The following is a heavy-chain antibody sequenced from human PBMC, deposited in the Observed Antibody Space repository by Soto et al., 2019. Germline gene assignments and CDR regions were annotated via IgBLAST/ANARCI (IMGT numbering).Heavy chain of an antibody. CDR1: GYSFTSYW. Sequence: GESLKISCKGSGYSFTSYWIGWVRQMPGKGLEWMGIIYPGDSDTRYSPSFQGQVTISADKSISTAYLQWSSLKASDTAMYYCARIGRGTDYYYYGMDVWGQGTTVTVSS. V-gene: IGHV5-51*01. D-gene: IGHD6-25*01. CDR2: IYPGDSDT. J-gene: IGHJ6*02. CDR3: ARIGRGTDYYYYGMDV.